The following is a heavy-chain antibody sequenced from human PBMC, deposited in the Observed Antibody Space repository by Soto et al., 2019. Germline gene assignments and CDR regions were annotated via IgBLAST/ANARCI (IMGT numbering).Heavy chain of an antibody. V-gene: IGHV2-5*02. CDR2: IYWDDDK. J-gene: IGHJ6*02. Sequence: GLDLEWLALIYWDDDKRYSPSLKSRLTITKDTSKNQVVLTMTNMDPVDTATYYCAHVTYYYGSGKLMDVWGQGTTVTVSS. CDR3: AHVTYYYGSGKLMDV. D-gene: IGHD3-10*01.